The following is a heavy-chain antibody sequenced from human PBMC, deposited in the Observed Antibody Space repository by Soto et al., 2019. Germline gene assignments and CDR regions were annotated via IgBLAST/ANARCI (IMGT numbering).Heavy chain of an antibody. CDR1: GFTFSSHW. D-gene: IGHD3-10*01. J-gene: IGHJ4*02. Sequence: EVPLVESGGGLVQPGGSLRLSCVASGFTFSSHWMNWVRQVPGKGLEWVANIKEDGSEIHYVDSVKGRFTISRDNAKNSLYLQMSSLRVEDTAVYHCVRSSGWTGDYWGQGILVTVSS. V-gene: IGHV3-7*04. CDR3: VRSSGWTGDY. CDR2: IKEDGSEI.